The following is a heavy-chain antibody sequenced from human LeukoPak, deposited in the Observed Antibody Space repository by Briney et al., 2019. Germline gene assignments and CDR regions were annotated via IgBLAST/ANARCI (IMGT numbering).Heavy chain of an antibody. CDR3: ARVLNSSAPTAFAP. D-gene: IGHD3-22*01. CDR1: DHTFTTQY. V-gene: IGHV1-2*02. Sequence: GAPVKACPSPSDHTFTTQYMQWVQHAPGQGLEWMGWINPNSGGTNYAQKFQGRVTMTRDTSISTAYMELSRLRSDDTAVYYCARVLNSSAPTAFAPSGQRTMVTVSS. J-gene: IGHJ3*01. CDR2: INPNSGGT.